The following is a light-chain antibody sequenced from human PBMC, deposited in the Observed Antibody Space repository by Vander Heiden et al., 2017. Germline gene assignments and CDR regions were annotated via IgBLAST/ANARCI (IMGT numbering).Light chain of an antibody. CDR2: WAS. V-gene: IGKV4-1*01. J-gene: IGKJ1*01. CDR3: HQYYTYPRT. Sequence: DIVMTQSPESLAGSLGERATINCKSSQSLLYTSNNKNSLAWYQQKPGQPPQMLIYWASTREFGVPDRFSGSGSGTDFTLTISSLQAEDVAVYYCHQYYTYPRTFGQGTKVEIK. CDR1: QSLLYTSNNKNS.